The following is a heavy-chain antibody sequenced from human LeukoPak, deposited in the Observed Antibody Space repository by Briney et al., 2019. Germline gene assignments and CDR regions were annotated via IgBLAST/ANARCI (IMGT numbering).Heavy chain of an antibody. CDR1: GYTVTELS. Sequence: ASVNVSCKVSGYTVTELSIHWVRQAPGKGLEWMGGFDPDEVDTVFARKFQGRVTMTEDTSTNTAYMELTSLRSEDTAVYYCATGQTTPVLVDTLHFWGQGTLVTVSS. J-gene: IGHJ4*02. CDR2: FDPDEVDT. D-gene: IGHD4-17*01. V-gene: IGHV1-24*01. CDR3: ATGQTTPVLVDTLHF.